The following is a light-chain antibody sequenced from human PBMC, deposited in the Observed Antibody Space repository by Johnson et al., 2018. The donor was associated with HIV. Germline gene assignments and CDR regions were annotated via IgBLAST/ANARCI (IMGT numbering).Light chain of an antibody. J-gene: IGLJ1*01. CDR3: ATWDSSLTTGGV. CDR1: SSNIGNNY. V-gene: IGLV1-51*01. CDR2: DNN. Sequence: QSVLTQPPSASGTPGQRVTISCSGSSSNIGNNYVSWYQQLPGTAPKLLIYDNNKRPSGIPDRFSGSKSGTSATLGITGLQTGDAADYYCATWDSSLTTGGVFGSGTKVTVL.